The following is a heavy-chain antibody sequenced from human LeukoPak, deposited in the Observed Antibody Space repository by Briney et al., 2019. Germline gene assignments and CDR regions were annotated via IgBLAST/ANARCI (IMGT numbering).Heavy chain of an antibody. CDR2: ISSSSSTI. J-gene: IGHJ4*02. CDR1: GFTFSSYS. Sequence: PGGSLRLSCAASGFTFSSYSMNWVRQAPGKGLEWVSYISSSSSTIYYADSVKGRFTISRDNSKNTPYLQMNSLRAEDTAVYYCAKDDGWVQYANWGQGTLVTVSS. V-gene: IGHV3-48*01. CDR3: AKDDGWVQYAN. D-gene: IGHD5-24*01.